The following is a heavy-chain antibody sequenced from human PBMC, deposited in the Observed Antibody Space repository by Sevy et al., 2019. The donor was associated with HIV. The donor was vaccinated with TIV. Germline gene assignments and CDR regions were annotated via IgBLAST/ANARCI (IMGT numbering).Heavy chain of an antibody. J-gene: IGHJ6*02. D-gene: IGHD3-10*01. CDR1: GYTFTGYY. Sequence: ASVKVSCKASGYTFTGYYMHWVRQAPGQGLEWMGWISPNSGGTNYAQKFQGRVTMTRDTSSSTAYMELSRLRSDDTAVYYCASRGVTGSGRFYYYYGMDVWGQGTTVTVSS. CDR3: ASRGVTGSGRFYYYYGMDV. V-gene: IGHV1-2*02. CDR2: ISPNSGGT.